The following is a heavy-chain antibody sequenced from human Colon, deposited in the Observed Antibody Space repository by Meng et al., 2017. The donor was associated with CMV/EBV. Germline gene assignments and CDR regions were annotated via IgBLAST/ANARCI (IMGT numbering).Heavy chain of an antibody. V-gene: IGHV1-2*02. CDR1: GDTFIGYY. D-gene: IGHD3-22*01. Sequence: ASVQVSCKVFGDTFIGYYIHWIRQAPGQGLEWMGWINPNNGATNYAQKFQGRISVTRDTSTSTVYMDLSGLNSDDAAIYYCARDPLFYYDSSRYYGNWFDPWGQGTLVTVSS. J-gene: IGHJ5*02. CDR2: INPNNGAT. CDR3: ARDPLFYYDSSRYYGNWFDP.